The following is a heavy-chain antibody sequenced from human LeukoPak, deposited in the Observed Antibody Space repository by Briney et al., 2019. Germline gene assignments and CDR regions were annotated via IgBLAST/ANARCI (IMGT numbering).Heavy chain of an antibody. Sequence: PSETLSLTCTVSGYSISSGYYWGWIRQPPGRGLEWIGEINHSGTTNYNPSLKSRVTISIDTSKNQFSLKLSSVTSADTAVYYCATRPTPPYYYYYMDVWAKGTTVTVSS. V-gene: IGHV4-38-2*02. CDR3: ATRPTPPYYYYYMDV. D-gene: IGHD4-23*01. J-gene: IGHJ6*03. CDR2: INHSGTT. CDR1: GYSISSGYY.